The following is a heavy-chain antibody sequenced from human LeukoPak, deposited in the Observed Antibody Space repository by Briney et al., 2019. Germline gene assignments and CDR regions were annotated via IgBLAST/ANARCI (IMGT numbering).Heavy chain of an antibody. V-gene: IGHV3-30*03. CDR2: ISYDGSNK. CDR3: ARHGIGWYAGDY. D-gene: IGHD6-19*01. CDR1: GFTFSSYG. J-gene: IGHJ4*02. Sequence: GGSLRLSCAASGFTFSSYGMHWVRQAPGKGLEWVAVISYDGSNKYYADSVKGRFTISRDNSKNTLYLQMNSLRAEDTAVYYCARHGIGWYAGDYWGQGTLVTVSS.